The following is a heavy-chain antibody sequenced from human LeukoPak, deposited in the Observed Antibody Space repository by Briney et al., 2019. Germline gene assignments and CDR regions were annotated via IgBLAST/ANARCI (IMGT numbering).Heavy chain of an antibody. V-gene: IGHV3-33*01. CDR1: GFTFSSYG. Sequence: GGSLRLSCAASGFTFSSYGVHWVRHAPGKGLELVAVIWYDGSNKYYADSVKGRFTISRDNSKNTLYLQMNSLRAEDTAVYYCARGSGYSGYDAVDYWGQGTLVTVSS. CDR3: ARGSGYSGYDAVDY. D-gene: IGHD5-12*01. CDR2: IWYDGSNK. J-gene: IGHJ4*02.